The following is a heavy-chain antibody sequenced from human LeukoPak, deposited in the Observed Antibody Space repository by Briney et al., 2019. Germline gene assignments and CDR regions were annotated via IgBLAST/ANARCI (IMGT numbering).Heavy chain of an antibody. J-gene: IGHJ4*02. V-gene: IGHV3-21*01. CDR3: ATDYYCSGGSCYPPD. D-gene: IGHD2-15*01. CDR1: GFPFSIYT. CDR2: ISGSSNDI. Sequence: GGSLRLSCAASGFPFSIYTMNWVRQAPGKGLEGVSSISGSSNDIYHADSVKGRFTISRDNAKNSLYLQMNSLRAEDTAVYYCATDYYCSGGSCYPPDWGQGTLVTVSS.